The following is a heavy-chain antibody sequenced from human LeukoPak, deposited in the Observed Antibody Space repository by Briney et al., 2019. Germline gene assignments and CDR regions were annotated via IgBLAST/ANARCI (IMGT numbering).Heavy chain of an antibody. V-gene: IGHV3-7*01. CDR2: IKQDGSEK. CDR3: ARDYRRDFWSGYYFDY. Sequence: PGGSLRLSCAASGFTFSNYWMSWVRQAPGKGLEWVANIKQDGSEKYYVDSVKGRFTISRDNAKNSLYLQMNSLRAEDTAVYYCARDYRRDFWSGYYFDYWGQGTLVTVSS. D-gene: IGHD3-3*01. J-gene: IGHJ4*02. CDR1: GFTFSNYW.